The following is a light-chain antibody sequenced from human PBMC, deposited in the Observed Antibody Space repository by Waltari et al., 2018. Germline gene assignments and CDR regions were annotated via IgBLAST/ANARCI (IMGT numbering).Light chain of an antibody. Sequence: EIVLKQSPATLSLSPGDRATLSCRASQSISSYLAWYQQKPGQAPRLLIYDASTRATGIPARVNGRGSVADFTLTISSLEPEDFAVYYCQQRSKSFTFGPGTKVDIK. CDR2: DAS. V-gene: IGKV3-11*01. J-gene: IGKJ3*01. CDR3: QQRSKSFT. CDR1: QSISSY.